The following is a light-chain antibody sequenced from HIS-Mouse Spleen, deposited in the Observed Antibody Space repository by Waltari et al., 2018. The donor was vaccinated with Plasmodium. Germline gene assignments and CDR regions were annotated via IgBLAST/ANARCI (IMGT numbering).Light chain of an antibody. CDR2: AAS. J-gene: IGKJ4*01. Sequence: AIRMSQSPHSFSPSTGDRVTITCRASQGISSYLAWYQQKPGKAPRLLIYAASTLQSGVPSRFSGSGSGTDFTLTISCLQSEDFATYYCQQYYSYPLTFGGGTKVEIK. CDR3: QQYYSYPLT. CDR1: QGISSY. V-gene: IGKV1-8*01.